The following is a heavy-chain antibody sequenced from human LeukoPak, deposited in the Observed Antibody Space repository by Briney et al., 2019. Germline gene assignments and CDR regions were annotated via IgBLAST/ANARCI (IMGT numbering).Heavy chain of an antibody. J-gene: IGHJ6*03. Sequence: GGSLRLSCAASGFTFSTYSMNWVRQAPGKGLEWASSISSTSSYIYYADSVKGRFTISRDNARNSLYLQMNSLRAEDTAVYYCARDPYSGTYGDTYYYYMDVWGKGTTVTISS. CDR2: ISSTSSYI. V-gene: IGHV3-21*01. D-gene: IGHD1-26*01. CDR3: ARDPYSGTYGDTYYYYMDV. CDR1: GFTFSTYS.